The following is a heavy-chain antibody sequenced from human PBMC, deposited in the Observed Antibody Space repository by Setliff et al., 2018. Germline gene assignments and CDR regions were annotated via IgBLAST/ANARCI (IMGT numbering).Heavy chain of an antibody. J-gene: IGHJ4*02. V-gene: IGHV4-39*01. CDR3: ARHEFVGGYYGSVTYRHFDY. CDR2: IYYSGTA. CDR1: GGSISSSSYQ. D-gene: IGHD3-10*01. Sequence: NPSETLSLTCTASGGSISSSSYQWGWVRQTPGKGLEWIGSIYYSGTAYYNPSLKSRVTISVDTSKNQFSLQVTSVTATDTAVYYCARHEFVGGYYGSVTYRHFDYWGQGILVTVSS.